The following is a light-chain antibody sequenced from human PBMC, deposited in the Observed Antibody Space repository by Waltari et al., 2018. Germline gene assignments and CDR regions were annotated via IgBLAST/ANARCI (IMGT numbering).Light chain of an antibody. V-gene: IGLV1-47*01. CDR2: RNN. Sequence: QSVLTQPPSASGTPGQRVTISCSGRNPNIGSNYVYWYPHLPGTAPKLLIYRNNQRPSGVPDRFSGSKSGTSASLAISGLRSEDEADYYCAAWDDSLSGPVFGGGTKLTVL. J-gene: IGLJ2*01. CDR1: NPNIGSNY. CDR3: AAWDDSLSGPV.